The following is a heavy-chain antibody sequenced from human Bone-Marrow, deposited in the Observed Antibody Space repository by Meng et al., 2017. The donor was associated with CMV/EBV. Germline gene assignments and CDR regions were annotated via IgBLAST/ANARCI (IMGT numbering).Heavy chain of an antibody. CDR3: ARDLIVVVPAAINYYYYGMAV. CDR2: ISTDGINT. J-gene: IGHJ6*01. V-gene: IGHV3-74*01. D-gene: IGHD2-2*02. CDR1: GFTFSRYW. Sequence: GGSLRLSCAASGFTFSRYWMHWVRQAPGKGLVWVSRISTDGINTGYADSVKGRFTISRDNAKNTLHLQMNSLRAEDTAVYYCARDLIVVVPAAINYYYYGMAVWGQGTTVTGSS.